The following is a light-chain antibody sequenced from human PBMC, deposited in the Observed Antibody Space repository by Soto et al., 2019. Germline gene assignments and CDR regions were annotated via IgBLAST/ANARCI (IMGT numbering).Light chain of an antibody. CDR3: SSYNTSNPRHID. J-gene: IGLJ1*01. CDR1: SSDVGGYNS. Sequence: QSVLTQPASVCGTPGQSITISCTGTSSDVGGYNSVSWYQHHPGKAPKLIIYDVSKRHSGVSIRFSGSKSDNTASLTISGGQPENDTDYHSSSYNTSNPRHIDFRTGTKDTVL. CDR2: DVS. V-gene: IGLV2-14*03.